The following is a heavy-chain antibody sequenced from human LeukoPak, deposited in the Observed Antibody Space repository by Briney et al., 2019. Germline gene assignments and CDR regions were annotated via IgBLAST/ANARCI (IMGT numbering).Heavy chain of an antibody. CDR3: AIASAEH. J-gene: IGHJ4*02. CDR1: GYRFTTSW. CDR2: IYPDDSDT. V-gene: IGHV5-51*01. D-gene: IGHD1/OR15-1a*01. Sequence: GESLQISCKGSGYRFTTSWIGWVRQMPGGGLEWMGIIYPDDSDTRYSPSFQGQVTISADKSISTAYLQWSSLKASDSAIYYCAIASAEHWGQGTLVTVSS.